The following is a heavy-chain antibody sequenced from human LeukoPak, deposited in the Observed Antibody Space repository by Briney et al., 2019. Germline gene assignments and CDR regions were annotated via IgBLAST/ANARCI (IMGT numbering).Heavy chain of an antibody. D-gene: IGHD3-3*01. V-gene: IGHV4-59*08. CDR2: IYYSGST. CDR1: GGSISSYY. CDR3: ARAPVDFWSVGHLYAFDI. J-gene: IGHJ3*02. Sequence: PSETLSLTCTISGGSISSYYWSWIRQSPGKGLEWIGYIYYSGSTNYNPSLKSRVTISVDTSKNQFSLKLSSVTAADTAVYYCARAPVDFWSVGHLYAFDIWGQGTMVTVSS.